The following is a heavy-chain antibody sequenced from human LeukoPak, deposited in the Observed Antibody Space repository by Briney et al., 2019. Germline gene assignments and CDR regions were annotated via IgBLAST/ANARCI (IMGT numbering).Heavy chain of an antibody. CDR2: IYPNSGGT. J-gene: IGHJ5*02. CDR3: AREGCSSTTCLTNRFDP. V-gene: IGHV1-2*06. Sequence: GASVKVSCKASGYTFTGYYMPWVRQAPGQGLEWMGRIYPNSGGTNYAQKFQGRFTMTRDTSISTIYMELSRLRSDDTAVYYCAREGCSSTTCLTNRFDPWGQGTLVTVSS. CDR1: GYTFTGYY. D-gene: IGHD2/OR15-2a*01.